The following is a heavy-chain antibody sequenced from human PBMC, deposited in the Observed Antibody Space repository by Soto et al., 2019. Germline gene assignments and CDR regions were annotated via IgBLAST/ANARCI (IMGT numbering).Heavy chain of an antibody. CDR2: IYYSGST. CDR1: GGSINSGDYY. V-gene: IGHV4-30-4*01. Sequence: SETLSLTCTVSGGSINSGDYYWSWIRQPPGKGLEWIGYIYYSGSTYYNPSLKSRVTISVDTSKNQFSLKLSSVTAADTAVYYCARGVRYGSGGSCYSEYFQHWGQGTLVTVSS. D-gene: IGHD2-15*01. J-gene: IGHJ1*01. CDR3: ARGVRYGSGGSCYSEYFQH.